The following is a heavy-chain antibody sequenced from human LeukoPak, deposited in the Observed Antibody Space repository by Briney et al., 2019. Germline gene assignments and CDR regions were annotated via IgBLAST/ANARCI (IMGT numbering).Heavy chain of an antibody. CDR3: ARVRVGAADY. V-gene: IGHV4-59*01. Sequence: SETLSLTCTVSGGSIGSYYWSWIRQPPGKGLEWIGYIYYSGSTNYNPSLKSRVTISVDTSKNQFSLKLSSVTAADTAVYYCARVRVGAADYWGQGTLVTVSS. CDR1: GGSIGSYY. J-gene: IGHJ4*02. D-gene: IGHD1-26*01. CDR2: IYYSGST.